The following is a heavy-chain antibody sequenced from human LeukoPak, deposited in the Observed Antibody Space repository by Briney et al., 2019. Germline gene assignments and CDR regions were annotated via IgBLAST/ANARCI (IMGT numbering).Heavy chain of an antibody. Sequence: SVRVSCKASGGSFSRYAISWVRQAPGQGLEWMGGIIPIFGTANYAQKFQGRVTITADESTRTAYMELRTLRSEDTAIYYCARGSGETGGYYYVYWGRGTPVTVSS. CDR2: IIPIFGTA. D-gene: IGHD3-22*01. CDR1: GGSFSRYA. V-gene: IGHV1-69*13. CDR3: ARGSGETGGYYYVY. J-gene: IGHJ4*02.